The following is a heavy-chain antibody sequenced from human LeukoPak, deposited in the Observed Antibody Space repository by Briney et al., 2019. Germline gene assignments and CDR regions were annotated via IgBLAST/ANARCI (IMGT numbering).Heavy chain of an antibody. CDR3: ARGSGMVYAFSSYYYYYYMDV. CDR2: INPNSGGT. CDR1: GYTFTGYY. Sequence: VASVKVSCKASGYTFTGYYMHWVRQAPGQGLEWMGWINPNSGGTNYAQKFQGRVTMTRDTSISTAYMELSRLRSDDTAVYYCARGSGMVYAFSSYYYYYYMDVWGKGTTVTVSS. J-gene: IGHJ6*03. D-gene: IGHD2-8*01. V-gene: IGHV1-2*02.